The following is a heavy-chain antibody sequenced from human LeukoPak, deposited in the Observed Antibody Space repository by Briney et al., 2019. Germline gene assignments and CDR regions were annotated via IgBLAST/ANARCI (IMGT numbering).Heavy chain of an antibody. V-gene: IGHV3-23*01. Sequence: PGGSLRLSCAASGFTVRTNYMSWVRQAPGKGLEWVSAISGSGGSTYYADSVKGRFTISRDNSKNTLYLQMNSLRAEDTAVYYCAKFDNQFDYWGQGTLVTVSS. J-gene: IGHJ4*02. CDR1: GFTVRTNY. CDR2: ISGSGGST. D-gene: IGHD1-1*01. CDR3: AKFDNQFDY.